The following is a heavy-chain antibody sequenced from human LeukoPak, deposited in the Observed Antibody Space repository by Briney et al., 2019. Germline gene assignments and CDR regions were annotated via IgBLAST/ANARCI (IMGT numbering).Heavy chain of an antibody. CDR3: ARGYDSSGWYYFDY. CDR1: GGSISSYY. Sequence: SETLSLTCTVSGGSISSYYWSWIRQPAGKGLEWIGRIYTSGSTNYNPSLKSRVTMSVDTSKNQFSLKLSSVTAADTAMYYCARGYDSSGWYYFDYWGQGTLVTVSS. J-gene: IGHJ4*02. CDR2: IYTSGST. V-gene: IGHV4-4*07. D-gene: IGHD6-19*01.